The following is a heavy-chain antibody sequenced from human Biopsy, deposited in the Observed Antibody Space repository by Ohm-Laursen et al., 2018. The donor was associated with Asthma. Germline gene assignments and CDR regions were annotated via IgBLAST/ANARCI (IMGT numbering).Heavy chain of an antibody. CDR1: ADSINSGGCC. Sequence: PSQTLSFTSTVSADSINSGGCCWNWIRQHPGKVLARIGYIHHSGTSYFNPSLKSRVSFSRDTSKNQFSLRLSSVTAADTAMYYCARIARRSGSYFVDYWGQGTLVTVSS. CDR3: ARIARRSGSYFVDY. V-gene: IGHV4-31*03. J-gene: IGHJ4*02. D-gene: IGHD3-22*01. CDR2: IHHSGTS.